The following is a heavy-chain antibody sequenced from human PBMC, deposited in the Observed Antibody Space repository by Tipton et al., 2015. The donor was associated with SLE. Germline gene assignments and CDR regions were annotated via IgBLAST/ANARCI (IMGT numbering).Heavy chain of an antibody. CDR3: ARGGDWDYRLDY. Sequence: TLSLTCAVYGGSFSGYYWSWISQPPGKGLEWIGEINHSGSTSYNPSLKSRVTISVDTSKNQFSLKLSSVTAADTAVYYCARGGDWDYRLDYWGQGTLVTVSP. CDR2: INHSGST. CDR1: GGSFSGYY. J-gene: IGHJ4*02. D-gene: IGHD1-7*01. V-gene: IGHV4-34*01.